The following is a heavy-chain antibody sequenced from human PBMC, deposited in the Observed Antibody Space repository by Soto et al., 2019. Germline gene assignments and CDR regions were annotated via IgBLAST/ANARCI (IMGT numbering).Heavy chain of an antibody. V-gene: IGHV1-69*13. CDR3: AREMKIVVVPAAIPAGYYYYYGMDV. Sequence: VKVSCKASGGTFSSYAISWVRQAPGQGLEWMGGIIPIFGTANYAQKFQGRVTITADESTSTAYMELSSLRSEDTAVYYCAREMKIVVVPAAIPAGYYYYYGMDVWGQGTTVTVSS. D-gene: IGHD2-2*01. CDR2: IIPIFGTA. CDR1: GGTFSSYA. J-gene: IGHJ6*02.